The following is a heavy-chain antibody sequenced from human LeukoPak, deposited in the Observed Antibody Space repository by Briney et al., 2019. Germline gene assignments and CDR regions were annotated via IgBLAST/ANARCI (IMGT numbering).Heavy chain of an antibody. V-gene: IGHV4-4*02. D-gene: IGHD3-10*01. J-gene: IGHJ4*02. Sequence: SGTLSLTCAVSGGSISSSNWWSWVRQPPGKGLEWIGEIYHSGNTNYNPSLKSRVTISLDTSKNQFSLNLFSVTAADTAMYYCTRANGYGLIDYRGQGTLVTVSS. CDR1: GGSISSSNW. CDR3: TRANGYGLIDY. CDR2: IYHSGNT.